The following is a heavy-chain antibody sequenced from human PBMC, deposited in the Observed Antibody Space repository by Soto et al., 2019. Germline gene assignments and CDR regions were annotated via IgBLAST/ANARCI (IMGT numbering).Heavy chain of an antibody. CDR3: ASTYYNDSSGPFDY. Sequence: PSETLSLTCTVSGGSISSGGYYWSWIRQHPGKGLEWIGYIYYSGSTYYTPSLESRVTISVDTSKNQFSLKLSSVTAADTAVYYCASTYYNDSSGPFDYWGQGTLLTVSS. CDR1: GGSISSGGYY. D-gene: IGHD3-22*01. V-gene: IGHV4-31*03. CDR2: IYYSGST. J-gene: IGHJ4*02.